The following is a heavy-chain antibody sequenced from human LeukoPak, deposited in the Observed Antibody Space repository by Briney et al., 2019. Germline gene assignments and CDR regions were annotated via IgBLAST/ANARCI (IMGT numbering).Heavy chain of an antibody. CDR3: ARGKGYCTNGVCYYYYYYMDV. Sequence: SETLSLTCAVYGGSFSGYYWSWIRQPPGEGLEWIGEINHSGSTNYNPSLKSRVTISVDTSKNQFSLKLSSVTAADTAVYYCARGKGYCTNGVCYYYYYYMDVWGKGTTVTVSS. CDR1: GGSFSGYY. CDR2: INHSGST. D-gene: IGHD2-8*01. J-gene: IGHJ6*03. V-gene: IGHV4-34*01.